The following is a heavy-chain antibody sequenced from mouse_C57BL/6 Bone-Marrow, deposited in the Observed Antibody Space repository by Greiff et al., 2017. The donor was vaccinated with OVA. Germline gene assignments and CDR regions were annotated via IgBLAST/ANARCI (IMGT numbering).Heavy chain of an antibody. Sequence: VQLQQSGPVLVKPGASVKMSCKASGYTFTDYYMNWVKQSHGKSLEWIGVINPYNGGTSYNQKFKGKATLTVDKSSSTAYMELNSLTSEDSAVYYCALYYDYGEDAMDYWGQGTSVTVSS. J-gene: IGHJ4*01. CDR2: INPYNGGT. D-gene: IGHD2-4*01. CDR1: GYTFTDYY. V-gene: IGHV1-19*01. CDR3: ALYYDYGEDAMDY.